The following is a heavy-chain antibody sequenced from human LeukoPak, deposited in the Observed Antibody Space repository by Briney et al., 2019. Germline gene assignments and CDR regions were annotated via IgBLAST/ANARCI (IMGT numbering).Heavy chain of an antibody. D-gene: IGHD4-17*01. J-gene: IGHJ4*02. V-gene: IGHV1-18*01. Sequence: GASEKVSCKASGYTFSSYAISWVRQAPGQGLEWMGWISTYNGNTNYAQKLQGRVTMTTNTSTSSAYMELRSLRSDDTAVYYCARDGHGDYGGDYWGQGTLVTVSS. CDR3: ARDGHGDYGGDY. CDR2: ISTYNGNT. CDR1: GYTFSSYA.